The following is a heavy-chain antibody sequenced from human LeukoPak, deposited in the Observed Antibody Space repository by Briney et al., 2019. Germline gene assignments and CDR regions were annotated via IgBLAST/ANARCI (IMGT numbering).Heavy chain of an antibody. CDR1: GGSISSYY. V-gene: IGHV4-4*07. CDR3: ARGLRDRVNAFDI. CDR2: IYTSGST. D-gene: IGHD3-10*01. J-gene: IGHJ3*02. Sequence: SETLSLTCTVSGGSISSYYWSWIRQPAGKGLEWIGRIYTSGSTNYNYNPSLKSRVTMSVDTSKNQFSLKLSSVTAADTAVYYCARGLRDRVNAFDIWGQGTMVTVSS.